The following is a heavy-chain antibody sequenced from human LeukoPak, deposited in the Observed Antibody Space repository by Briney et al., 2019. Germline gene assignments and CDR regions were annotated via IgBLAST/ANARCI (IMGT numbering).Heavy chain of an antibody. D-gene: IGHD6-19*01. Sequence: SETLSLTCAVYGGSFGGYYWSWIRQPPGKGLEWIGYIYYSGSTNYNPSLKSRVTISVDTSKNQFPLKLRSVTAADTAVYYCARESLRQQWLVRREEYYYMDVWGKGTTVTISS. CDR2: IYYSGST. CDR3: ARESLRQQWLVRREEYYYMDV. CDR1: GGSFGGYY. J-gene: IGHJ6*03. V-gene: IGHV4-59*01.